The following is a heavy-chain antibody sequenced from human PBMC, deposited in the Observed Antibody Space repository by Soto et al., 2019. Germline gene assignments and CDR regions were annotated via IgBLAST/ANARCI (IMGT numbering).Heavy chain of an antibody. CDR2: IYNSGNT. CDR1: GDSLSSSLYF. V-gene: IGHV4-39*01. CDR3: ARHGEAARPLSFFDS. D-gene: IGHD6-6*01. Sequence: QLQLQESGPGLVKPSETLSLTCTVSGDSLSSSLYFWGWLRQPPGKGLEWIGNIYNSGNTYYNPSLKSRVTISVDPSKNQFSLKMNSVTAADTAVYYCARHGEAARPLSFFDSWGQGSLVTVSS. J-gene: IGHJ4*02.